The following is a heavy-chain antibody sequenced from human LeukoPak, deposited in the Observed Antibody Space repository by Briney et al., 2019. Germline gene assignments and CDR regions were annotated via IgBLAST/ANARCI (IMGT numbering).Heavy chain of an antibody. V-gene: IGHV1-18*04. D-gene: IGHD3-22*01. CDR1: GYTFAGYF. J-gene: IGHJ5*02. CDR2: ISAYNGNT. Sequence: ASVKVSCKTSGYTFAGYFVHWVRQAPGQGLEWMGWISAYNGNTNYAQKLQGRVTMTTDTSTSTAYMELRSLRSDDTAVYYCARDRRITMIVVVATPILGAYNWFDPWGQGTLVTVSS. CDR3: ARDRRITMIVVVATPILGAYNWFDP.